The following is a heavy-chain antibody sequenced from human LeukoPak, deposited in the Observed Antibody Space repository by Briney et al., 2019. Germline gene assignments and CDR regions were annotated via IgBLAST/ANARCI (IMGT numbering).Heavy chain of an antibody. CDR3: ARVWDREGYYDSNDAFDI. V-gene: IGHV4-30-4*01. D-gene: IGHD3-22*01. J-gene: IGHJ3*02. CDR2: IYYSGST. CDR1: GGSISSGDYY. Sequence: SETPSLTCTVSGGSISSGDYYWSWIRQPPGKGLEWIGYIYYSGSTYYNPSLKSRVTISVDTSKNQFSLKLSSVTAADTAVYYCARVWDREGYYDSNDAFDIWGQGTMVTVSS.